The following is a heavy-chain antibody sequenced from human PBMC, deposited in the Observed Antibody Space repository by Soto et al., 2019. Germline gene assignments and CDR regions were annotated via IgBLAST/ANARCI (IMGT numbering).Heavy chain of an antibody. CDR3: ARGSCTGGTCYSGWN. D-gene: IGHD2-15*01. V-gene: IGHV3-72*01. CDR1: GFSFSEHH. CDR2: IRNKANSHTT. J-gene: IGHJ4*02. Sequence: EVQLVESGGGLVQPGGSPRLSCVASGFSFSEHHMDWVRQAPGKGLEWIGRIRNKANSHTTEYAASVKGRFIISRDDSDNSLSLQMNILEIDDTAVYYCARGSCTGGTCYSGWNWGQGTQVTVSS.